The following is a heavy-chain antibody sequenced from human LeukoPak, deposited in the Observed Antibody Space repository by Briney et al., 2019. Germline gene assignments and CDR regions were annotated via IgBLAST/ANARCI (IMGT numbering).Heavy chain of an antibody. CDR2: ISAYNGNT. Sequence: ASVKVSCKASGYTFTSYGISWVRQAPGQGLEWMGWISAYNGNTNYAQKLQGRVTMTTDTSTSTAYMELRSLRSDDTAVYYCARGDYGDYYYYYYGMDAWGQGTTVTVSS. V-gene: IGHV1-18*01. CDR1: GYTFTSYG. CDR3: ARGDYGDYYYYYYGMDA. D-gene: IGHD4-17*01. J-gene: IGHJ6*02.